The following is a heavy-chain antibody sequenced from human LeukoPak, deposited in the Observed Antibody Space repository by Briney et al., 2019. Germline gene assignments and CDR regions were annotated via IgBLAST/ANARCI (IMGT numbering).Heavy chain of an antibody. D-gene: IGHD2-2*01. J-gene: IGHJ6*02. CDR2: ISAYNGNT. CDR3: ARDPKLVVVPAAITRDYYYYGMDV. V-gene: IGHV1-18*01. CDR1: GYTFTSYG. Sequence: ASVKASCKASGYTFTSYGISWVRQAPRQGLEWMGWISAYNGNTNYAQKLQGRVTMTTDTSTSTAYVELRSLRSDDTAVYYCARDPKLVVVPAAITRDYYYYGMDVWGQGTTVTVSS.